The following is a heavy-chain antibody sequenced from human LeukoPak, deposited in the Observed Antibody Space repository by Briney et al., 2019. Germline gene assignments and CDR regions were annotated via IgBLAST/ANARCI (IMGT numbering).Heavy chain of an antibody. Sequence: ASVKVSCKASGYTFTNYGVGWVRQAPGQGLEWMGWINAYNGDTHYAQNLQGRLTMTTDTSTSTAFMELRSLRPDDTAVYYCARWGLVAPGTYYYYYMDVWGRGTTVTVSS. CDR1: GYTFTNYG. CDR3: ARWGLVAPGTYYYYYMDV. J-gene: IGHJ6*03. D-gene: IGHD2-2*01. V-gene: IGHV1-18*01. CDR2: INAYNGDT.